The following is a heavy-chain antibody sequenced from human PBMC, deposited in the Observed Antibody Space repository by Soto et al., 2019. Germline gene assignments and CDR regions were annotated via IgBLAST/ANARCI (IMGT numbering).Heavy chain of an antibody. D-gene: IGHD6-19*01. CDR3: AREVAGTVGCFDY. Sequence: SETLSLTCTVSGGSISSYYWSWIRQPPGKGLEWIGYIYYSGSTNYNPSLKSRVTISVDTSKNQFSLMLSSVTAADTAVYYCAREVAGTVGCFDYWGQGTLVTVSS. V-gene: IGHV4-59*01. CDR2: IYYSGST. CDR1: GGSISSYY. J-gene: IGHJ4*02.